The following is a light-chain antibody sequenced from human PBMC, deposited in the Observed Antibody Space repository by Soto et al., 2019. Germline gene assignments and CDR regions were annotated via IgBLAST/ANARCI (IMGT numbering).Light chain of an antibody. CDR3: QQYNSYSFT. CDR1: QSITRW. CDR2: DAT. J-gene: IGKJ5*01. Sequence: DIHMTQSPSTFSAFVGDRVTITCRASQSITRWLAWYQQKTGKAPKLLIYDATSLESGVPSRLRGSGYGTELTISISSMKTDDFETYYCQQYNSYSFTFGHGTRLEIK. V-gene: IGKV1-5*01.